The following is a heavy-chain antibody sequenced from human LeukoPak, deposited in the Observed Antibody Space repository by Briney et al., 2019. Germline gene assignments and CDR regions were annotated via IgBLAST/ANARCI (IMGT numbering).Heavy chain of an antibody. Sequence: PSETLSLTCTVSGGSISSSSYYWGWIRQPPGKGLEWIGSIYYSGITYYNPSLKSRVTISVDTSKNQFSLKLSSVTAADTAVYYCATSIIDLDYWGQGTLVTVSS. D-gene: IGHD3-10*01. J-gene: IGHJ4*02. CDR2: IYYSGIT. CDR3: ATSIIDLDY. V-gene: IGHV4-39*01. CDR1: GGSISSSSYY.